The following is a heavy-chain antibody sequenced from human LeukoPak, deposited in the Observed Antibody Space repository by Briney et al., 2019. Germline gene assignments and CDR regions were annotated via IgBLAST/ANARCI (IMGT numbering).Heavy chain of an antibody. CDR2: ISYDGSNK. V-gene: IGHV3-30-3*01. CDR1: GFTFSSYA. J-gene: IGHJ4*02. D-gene: IGHD3-22*01. CDR3: ARSTGVYDSSGYYDY. Sequence: PGGSLRLSCAASGFTFSSYAMHWVRQAPGKGLEWVAVISYDGSNKYYADSVKGRFTISRDNSKNTLYLRMNSLRAEDTAVYYCARSTGVYDSSGYYDYWGQGTLVTVSS.